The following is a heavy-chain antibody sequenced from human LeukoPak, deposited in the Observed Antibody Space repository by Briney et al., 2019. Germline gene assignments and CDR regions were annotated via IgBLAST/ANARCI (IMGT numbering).Heavy chain of an antibody. D-gene: IGHD2-15*01. CDR1: GFTLTNHG. J-gene: IGHJ4*02. CDR2: ITGTGGK. CDR3: AKDYCRDGNCPFPFPDS. Sequence: GGSLRLSCAVSGFTLTNHGVSWVRQAPGKGLEWVSIITGTGGKYYGDSVKGRFVLSRDNFKNTVYMQMSSLRAEDTATYYCAKDYCRDGNCPFPFPDSWGQGTLVTVSS. V-gene: IGHV3-23*01.